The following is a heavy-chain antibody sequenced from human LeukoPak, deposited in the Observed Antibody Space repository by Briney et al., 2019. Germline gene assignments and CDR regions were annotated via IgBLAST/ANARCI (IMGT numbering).Heavy chain of an antibody. D-gene: IGHD2-2*01. J-gene: IGHJ4*02. CDR3: AKERYIVVVPAAMVDH. CDR1: RFHLSRYA. CDR2: ISGSGGST. Sequence: PGGSLRLSCASSRFHLSRYAMSSVRQGPGKGLEGVSAISGSGGSTYYADSVKGRFTISRDNSKNTLYLQMNSLRAEDTAVYYCAKERYIVVVPAAMVDHWGQGTLVTVSS. V-gene: IGHV3-23*01.